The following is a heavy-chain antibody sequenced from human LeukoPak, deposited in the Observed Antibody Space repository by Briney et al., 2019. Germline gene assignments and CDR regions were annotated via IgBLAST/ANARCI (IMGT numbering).Heavy chain of an antibody. J-gene: IGHJ4*02. D-gene: IGHD3-10*01. CDR3: ARDFMVRGVTTLVDY. Sequence: ASVKVSCKASGYTFTSYYMHWVRQAPGQGLEWMGIINPSGGSTSYAQKFQGRVTMTRDTSTSTVYMELSSLRSEDTAVYYCARDFMVRGVTTLVDYWGQGTLVTVSS. CDR2: INPSGGST. CDR1: GYTFTSYY. V-gene: IGHV1-46*01.